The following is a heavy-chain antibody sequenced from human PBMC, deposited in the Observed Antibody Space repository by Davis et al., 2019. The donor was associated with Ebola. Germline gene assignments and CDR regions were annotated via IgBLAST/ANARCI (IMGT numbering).Heavy chain of an antibody. D-gene: IGHD3-10*01. CDR3: ARWERFGKFYFDY. CDR1: GGSFSGYY. J-gene: IGHJ4*02. CDR2: INHSGST. Sequence: MPSETLSPTCAVYGGSFSGYYWNWIRQPPGKGLEWIGEINHSGSTNYNPSLKSRVTISVDTSKNQFSLKLTSVTAADTAMYFCARWERFGKFYFDYWGQGTLITVSS. V-gene: IGHV4-34*01.